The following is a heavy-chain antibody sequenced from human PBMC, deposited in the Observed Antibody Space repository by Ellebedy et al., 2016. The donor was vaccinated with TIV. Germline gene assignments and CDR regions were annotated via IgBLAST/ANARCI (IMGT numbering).Heavy chain of an antibody. J-gene: IGHJ3*02. CDR2: ISSSGTTI. Sequence: GESLKISCTASGFTFSNNSMNWVRQAPGKGLEWVSYISSSGTTIFYSDSEKGRFTISRDNDKISLYLQMNSLTAEDTAVYYCATGAYDIWGQGTMVMVSS. V-gene: IGHV3-48*04. CDR3: ATGAYDI. CDR1: GFTFSNNS.